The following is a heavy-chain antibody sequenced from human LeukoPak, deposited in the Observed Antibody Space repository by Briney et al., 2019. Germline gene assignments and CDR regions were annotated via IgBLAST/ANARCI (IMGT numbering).Heavy chain of an antibody. V-gene: IGHV3-74*01. CDR1: GFTFSTYW. Sequence: PGGSLRLSCTASGFTFSTYWMSWVRQAPGEGLVWVSRIKNDGSSANYTDSVKGRFTISRDNAKNTLYLQVNSLRAEDTAVYYCARDRAYYYMDVWGKGTTVTVSS. CDR2: IKNDGSSA. CDR3: ARDRAYYYMDV. J-gene: IGHJ6*03. D-gene: IGHD3-10*01.